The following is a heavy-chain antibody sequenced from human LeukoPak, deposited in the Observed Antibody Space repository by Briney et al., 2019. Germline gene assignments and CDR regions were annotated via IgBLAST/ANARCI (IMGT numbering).Heavy chain of an antibody. Sequence: ASMKVSCKASGYTFTNFDINWVRQATGQGLEWMGRVSPNSGNTVYAQKFQGRVTLTRNTSIGTAYMELSSLTSEDTAVYYCAKSPHPTVVIATLPVNFFDSWGQGTLVTVSS. CDR3: AKSPHPTVVIATLPVNFFDS. CDR2: VSPNSGNT. D-gene: IGHD4-23*01. J-gene: IGHJ5*01. CDR1: GYTFTNFD. V-gene: IGHV1-8*02.